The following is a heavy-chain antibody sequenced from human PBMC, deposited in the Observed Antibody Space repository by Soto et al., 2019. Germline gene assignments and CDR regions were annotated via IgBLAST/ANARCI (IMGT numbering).Heavy chain of an antibody. CDR2: IIPIFGNT. D-gene: IGHD3-10*01. CDR3: ARDLDGSGSYYTDY. J-gene: IGHJ4*02. Sequence: ASVKVSFKASGGTFSSYAISWVRQAPGQGLEWMGGIIPIFGNTNYAQNLQGRVTMTTDTSTSTAYMELRSLRSDDTAVYYCARDLDGSGSYYTDYWGPGTLVTVSS. CDR1: GGTFSSYA. V-gene: IGHV1-18*01.